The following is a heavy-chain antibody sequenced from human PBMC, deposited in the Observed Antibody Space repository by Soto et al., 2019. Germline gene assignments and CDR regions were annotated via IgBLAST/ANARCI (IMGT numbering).Heavy chain of an antibody. Sequence: QVQLQQWGAGPLRPLETLSLTCGVSGGSFSGYYWAWIRQSPGKGLEWIGEINDRGSINYNPSLKSRVRISGDTSKNHYSLNLRSVTAADTAVYYCARESHDILTGPPWIWYFDLWGCGTLVTVSS. CDR1: GGSFSGYY. V-gene: IGHV4-34*01. D-gene: IGHD3-9*01. CDR2: INDRGSI. J-gene: IGHJ2*01. CDR3: ARESHDILTGPPWIWYFDL.